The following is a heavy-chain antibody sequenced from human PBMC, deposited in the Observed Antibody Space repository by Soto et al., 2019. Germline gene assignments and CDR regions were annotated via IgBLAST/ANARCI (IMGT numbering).Heavy chain of an antibody. J-gene: IGHJ5*02. CDR3: TKTGSGGSSSWYSFDP. V-gene: IGHV3-30*18. CDR1: GFTFSSYG. Sequence: PGESLKISCAASGFTFSSYGMHWVRQAPGKGLEWVAVISYDGSNKYYADSVKGRFTISRDNSKNTLYLQMNSLRAEDTAVYYCTKTGSGGSSSWYSFDPWGQGTLVTVSS. CDR2: ISYDGSNK. D-gene: IGHD6-13*01.